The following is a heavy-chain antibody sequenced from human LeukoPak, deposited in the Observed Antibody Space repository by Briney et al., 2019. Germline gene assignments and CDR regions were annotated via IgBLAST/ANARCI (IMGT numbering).Heavy chain of an antibody. CDR2: IYVGDSDT. J-gene: IGHJ3*02. CDR1: GYSFTTYW. Sequence: GESLKISCKGSGYSFTTYWIGWVRQMPGKGLEWMGIIYVGDSDTRYSPSFQGQVTISADKSTSTAYLQWSSLKASDTAMYYCGGDSGTYYAAFDIWGQGTMVTVSS. D-gene: IGHD1-26*01. V-gene: IGHV5-51*01. CDR3: GGDSGTYYAAFDI.